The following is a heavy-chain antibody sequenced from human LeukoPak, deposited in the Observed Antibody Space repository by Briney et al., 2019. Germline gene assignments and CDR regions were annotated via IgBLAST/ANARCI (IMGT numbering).Heavy chain of an antibody. CDR3: ANYDILTGCFDY. V-gene: IGHV3-23*01. CDR2: ISGSGGST. J-gene: IGHJ4*02. D-gene: IGHD3-9*01. Sequence: PGGSLRLSCAASGFTFSSYAMSWVRHAPGKGLEWVSAISGSGGSTYYADSVKGRFTISRDNSKNTLYLQMNSLRAEDTAVYYCANYDILTGCFDYWGQGTLVTVSS. CDR1: GFTFSSYA.